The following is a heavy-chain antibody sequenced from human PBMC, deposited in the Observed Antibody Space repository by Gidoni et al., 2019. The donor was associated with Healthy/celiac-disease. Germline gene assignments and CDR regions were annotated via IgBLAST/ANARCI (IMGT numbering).Heavy chain of an antibody. D-gene: IGHD1-1*01. CDR2: LYYSGSN. V-gene: IGHV4-59*01. CDR3: ARGNPFPDRGWFDP. CDR1: GGSISSYY. J-gene: IGHJ5*02. Sequence: QVQLQESGPGLVKPSETLSLTCTVSGGSISSYYWSWIRPPPGKGLEWIGYLYYSGSNNYNPSLKSRVTISVDTSKNQFSLKLSSVTAADTAVYYCARGNPFPDRGWFDPWGQGTLVTVSS.